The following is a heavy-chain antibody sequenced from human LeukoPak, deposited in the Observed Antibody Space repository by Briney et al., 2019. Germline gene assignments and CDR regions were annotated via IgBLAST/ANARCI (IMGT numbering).Heavy chain of an antibody. V-gene: IGHV4-59*12. CDR3: ARKEVVTEKVDY. D-gene: IGHD2-21*02. CDR2: IYYSGST. CDR1: GGSISSYY. Sequence: SETLSLTCTVSGGSISSYYWSWIRQPPGKGLEWIGYIYYSGSTNYNPSLKSRVTISVDTSKNQFSLKLSSVTAADTAVYYCARKEVVTEKVDYWGQGTLVTASS. J-gene: IGHJ4*02.